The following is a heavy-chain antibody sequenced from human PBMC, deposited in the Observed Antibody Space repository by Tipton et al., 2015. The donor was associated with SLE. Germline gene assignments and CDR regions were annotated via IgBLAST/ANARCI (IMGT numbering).Heavy chain of an antibody. Sequence: QLVQSGGGVVQPGRSLRLSCAASGFTFSLYSMHWVRQAPGKGLEWVAVISYDGSNKYYADSVKGRFTISRDNAKNSLYLQMNSLRVEDTAVYYCAARVNGYYLGYYMDVWGKGTTVTVSS. D-gene: IGHD3-3*01. CDR2: ISYDGSNK. CDR1: GFTFSLYS. CDR3: AARVNGYYLGYYMDV. J-gene: IGHJ6*03. V-gene: IGHV3-30*04.